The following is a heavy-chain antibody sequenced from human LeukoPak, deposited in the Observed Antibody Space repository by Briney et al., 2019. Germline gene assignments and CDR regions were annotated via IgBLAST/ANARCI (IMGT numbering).Heavy chain of an antibody. V-gene: IGHV1-58*02. CDR2: IVVGSGNT. CDR1: GFTFTSSA. J-gene: IGHJ4*02. Sequence: ASVKVSCKASGFTFTSSAMQWVRQARGQRLEWIGWIVVGSGNTNYAQKFQERVTITRDMSTSTAYMELSSLRSEDTAVYYCAAGLSGATIPDYWGQGTLVTVSS. D-gene: IGHD1-26*01. CDR3: AAGLSGATIPDY.